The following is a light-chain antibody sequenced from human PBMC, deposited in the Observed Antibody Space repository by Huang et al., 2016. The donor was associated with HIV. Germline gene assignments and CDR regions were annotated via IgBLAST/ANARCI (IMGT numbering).Light chain of an antibody. Sequence: IVLTQSPDTLSLSPGERATLSCRASQSVSTTYLAWYQQKPGQAPRRLIYGASSRATGIPDRFSGSGSGTDFTLTITRLEPEDFAVYYCQQHGGSPITFGQGTRLEIK. CDR3: QQHGGSPIT. V-gene: IGKV3-20*01. CDR2: GAS. J-gene: IGKJ5*01. CDR1: QSVSTTY.